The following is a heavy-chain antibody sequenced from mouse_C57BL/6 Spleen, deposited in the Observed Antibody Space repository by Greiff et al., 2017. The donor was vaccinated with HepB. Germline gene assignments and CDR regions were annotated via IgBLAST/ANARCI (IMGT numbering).Heavy chain of an antibody. D-gene: IGHD1-1*01. V-gene: IGHV1-82*01. Sequence: QVQLQQSGPELVKPGASVKISCKASGYAFSSSWMNWVKQRPGKGLEWIGRIYPGDGDTNYNGKFKGKATLTADKSSSTAYMQLSSLTSEDSAVYFCARWGGSSYGYFDYWGQGTTLTVSS. J-gene: IGHJ2*01. CDR2: IYPGDGDT. CDR3: ARWGGSSYGYFDY. CDR1: GYAFSSSW.